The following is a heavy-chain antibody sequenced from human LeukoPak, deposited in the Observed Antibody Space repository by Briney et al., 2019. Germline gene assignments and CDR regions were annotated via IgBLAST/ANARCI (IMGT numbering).Heavy chain of an antibody. CDR2: IYYSGST. Sequence: PSETLSLTCTVSGGSISSSSYCWGWLRRPPGKGLEWFGGIYYSGSTYYNPSLKSRVTISVDTSKNQFSLKLSSVTAADTAVYYCASWGYSYGPDAFDIWGQGTMVTVSS. CDR3: ASWGYSYGPDAFDI. CDR1: GGSISSSSYC. D-gene: IGHD5-18*01. V-gene: IGHV4-39*01. J-gene: IGHJ3*02.